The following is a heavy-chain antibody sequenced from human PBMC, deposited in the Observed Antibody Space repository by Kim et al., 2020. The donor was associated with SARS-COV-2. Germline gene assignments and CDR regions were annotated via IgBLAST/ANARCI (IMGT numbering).Heavy chain of an antibody. CDR2: GSAK. J-gene: IGHJ3*02. V-gene: IGHV3-74*01. CDR3: TRGGFDI. Sequence: GSAKNSADSVKGRFTISGDNAKSTLHLQMNSLRAEDTAIYYCTRGGFDIWGQGTLVTVSS.